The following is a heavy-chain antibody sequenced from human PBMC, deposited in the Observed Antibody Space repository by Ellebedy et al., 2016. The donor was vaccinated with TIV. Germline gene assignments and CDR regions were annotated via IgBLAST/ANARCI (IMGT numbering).Heavy chain of an antibody. Sequence: SETLSLXXAVYGGSFSGYYWSWIRQPPGKGLEWIGEINHSGSTNYNPSLKSRVTISVDTSKNQFSLKLSSVTAADTAVYYCARDGFRDGYNLFDYWGQGTLVTVSS. J-gene: IGHJ4*01. CDR1: GGSFSGYY. CDR2: INHSGST. V-gene: IGHV4-34*01. D-gene: IGHD5-24*01. CDR3: ARDGFRDGYNLFDY.